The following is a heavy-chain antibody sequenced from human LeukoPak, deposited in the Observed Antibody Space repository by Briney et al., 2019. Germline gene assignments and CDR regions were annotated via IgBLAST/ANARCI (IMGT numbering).Heavy chain of an antibody. CDR1: GGSISNYY. CDR3: ARHGGAYSFDY. CDR2: IYKSGST. Sequence: SETLSLTCSVSGGSISNYYWSWIRQPPGKELEWIGYIYKSGSTNYSPSLKSRVTISVDTPKNQFSLKLSSVTAADTAVYYCARHGGAYSFDYWGQGTLVTVSS. D-gene: IGHD2-15*01. V-gene: IGHV4-59*08. J-gene: IGHJ4*02.